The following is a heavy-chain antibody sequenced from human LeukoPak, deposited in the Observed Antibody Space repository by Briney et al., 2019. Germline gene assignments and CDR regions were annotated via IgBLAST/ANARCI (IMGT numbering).Heavy chain of an antibody. V-gene: IGHV4-39*07. CDR1: GGSISSSSYY. D-gene: IGHD3-10*01. Sequence: PSETLSLTRTVSGGSISSSSYYWGWIRQPPGKGLEWIGSIYYSGSTYYNPSLKGRVTISVDTSKNQFSLKLSSVTAADTAVYYCARDSGDYWGQGTLVTVSS. CDR2: IYYSGST. J-gene: IGHJ4*02. CDR3: ARDSGDY.